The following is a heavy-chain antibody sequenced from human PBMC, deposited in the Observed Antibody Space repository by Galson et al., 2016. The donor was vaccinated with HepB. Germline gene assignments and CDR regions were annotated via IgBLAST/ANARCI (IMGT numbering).Heavy chain of an antibody. CDR2: ISTSGGST. CDR1: GFDFSSYR. CDR3: AKGTTRLGDN. V-gene: IGHV3-23*01. Sequence: SLRLSCAASGFDFSSYRMNWVRQAPGKGLEWVAAISTSGGSTDYADSVRGRFTISRDNSKNMLYLQMNSLRAEDSALYYCAKGTTRLGDNWGQGILVTVSS. D-gene: IGHD4-11*01. J-gene: IGHJ4*02.